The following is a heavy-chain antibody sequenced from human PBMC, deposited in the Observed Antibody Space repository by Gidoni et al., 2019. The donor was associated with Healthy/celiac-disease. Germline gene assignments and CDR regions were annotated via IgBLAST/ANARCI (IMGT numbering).Heavy chain of an antibody. D-gene: IGHD1-26*01. V-gene: IGHV3-33*01. CDR1: GFTFSSYG. CDR2: IWYDGSNK. Sequence: QLQLVESGGGVVQPGRSLRLSCAASGFTFSSYGMHWVRQAPGKGLEWVAVIWYDGSNKYYADSVKGRFTISRDNSKNTLYLQMNSLRAEDTAVYYCARDQGKGEFDYWGQGTLVTVSS. CDR3: ARDQGKGEFDY. J-gene: IGHJ4*02.